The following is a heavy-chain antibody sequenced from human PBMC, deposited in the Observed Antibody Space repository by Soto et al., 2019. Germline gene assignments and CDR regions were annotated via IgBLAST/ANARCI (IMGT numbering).Heavy chain of an antibody. Sequence: SETLALTCAVYGGSFSGYYWSWIRQPPGKGLEWIGEINHSGSTNYNPSLKSRVTISVDTSKNQFSLKLSSVTAADTAVYYCARITYVSDAFDIWGQGTMVTVSS. D-gene: IGHD3-16*01. CDR2: INHSGST. J-gene: IGHJ3*02. CDR1: GGSFSGYY. CDR3: ARITYVSDAFDI. V-gene: IGHV4-34*01.